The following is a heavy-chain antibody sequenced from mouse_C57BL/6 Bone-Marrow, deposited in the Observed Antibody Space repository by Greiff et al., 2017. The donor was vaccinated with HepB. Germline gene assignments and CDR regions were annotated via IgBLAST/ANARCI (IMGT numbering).Heavy chain of an antibody. J-gene: IGHJ3*01. CDR2: IDPETGGT. D-gene: IGHD2-3*01. CDR3: VYDGYYGFAY. CDR1: GYTFTDYE. Sequence: VQLQQSGAELVRPGASVTLSCKASGYTFTDYEMHWVKQTPVHGLEWIGAIDPETGGTAYNQKFKGKAILTADKSSSTAYMELRSLTSEDSAVYYCVYDGYYGFAYWGQGPLVTVSA. V-gene: IGHV1-15*01.